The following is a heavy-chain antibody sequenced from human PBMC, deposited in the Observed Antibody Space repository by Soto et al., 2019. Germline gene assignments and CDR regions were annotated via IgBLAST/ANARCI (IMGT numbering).Heavy chain of an antibody. V-gene: IGHV3-23*01. D-gene: IGHD3-16*02. CDR1: GFTFTTYA. CDR3: ARRSYGAFDI. CDR2: ISNSVGAT. Sequence: EVQLLESGGGLVQPGGSLRLSCAASGFTFTTYAMNWVRQAPGKGLEWVSLISNSVGATYYADSVKGRFTISRDTSKNTLSLQMNSLGAEDTAMYYCARRSYGAFDIWGQGTMVTVSS. J-gene: IGHJ3*02.